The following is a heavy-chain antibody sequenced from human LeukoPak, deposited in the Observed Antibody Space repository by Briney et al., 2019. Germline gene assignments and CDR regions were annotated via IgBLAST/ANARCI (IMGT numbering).Heavy chain of an antibody. CDR3: ARDRSGSSGYYSSFDY. CDR2: LYTSGST. V-gene: IGHV4-4*07. D-gene: IGHD3-22*01. Sequence: PSETLSLTCNVSGDSISSYYWSWTRQPAGKGLEWIGRLYTSGSTNHNPSLKSRITMSVDTSKNQFSLKLSSVTAADTAVYYCARDRSGSSGYYSSFDYWGQGILVTVSS. CDR1: GDSISSYY. J-gene: IGHJ4*02.